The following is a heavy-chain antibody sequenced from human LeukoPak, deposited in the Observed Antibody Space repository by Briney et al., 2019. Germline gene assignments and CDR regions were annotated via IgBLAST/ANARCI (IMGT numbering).Heavy chain of an antibody. CDR1: GFTFSSYA. D-gene: IGHD3-22*01. CDR2: ISGSGGST. V-gene: IGHV3-23*01. J-gene: IGHJ4*02. Sequence: GGSLRLSCAASGFTFSSYAMSWVRQAPGKGLEWVSAISGSGGSTYYADSVKGRFTISRDNSKNTLYLQMNVLRAEDTAVYYCAKAYDSSGGGYWGQGTLVTVSS. CDR3: AKAYDSSGGGY.